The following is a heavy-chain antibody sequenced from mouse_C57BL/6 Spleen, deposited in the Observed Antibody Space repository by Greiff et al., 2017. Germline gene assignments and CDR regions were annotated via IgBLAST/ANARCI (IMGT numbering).Heavy chain of an antibody. CDR2: LWSGGST. V-gene: IGHV2-2*01. Sequence: QVQLKASGPGLVQPSQSLSITCTVSGFSLTSYGVHWVRQSPGKGLEWLGVLWSGGSTDYNAAFISRLSISKDNSKSQVFFKMNSLQADDTAIYYCARNTPPDYWGQGTTLTVSS. J-gene: IGHJ2*01. CDR3: ARNTPPDY. CDR1: GFSLTSYG.